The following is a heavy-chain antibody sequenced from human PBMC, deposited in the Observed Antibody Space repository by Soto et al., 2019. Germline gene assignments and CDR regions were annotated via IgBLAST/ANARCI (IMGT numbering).Heavy chain of an antibody. D-gene: IGHD1-26*01. V-gene: IGHV3-23*01. CDR2: IGGGGTI. CDR1: GFTFSTYA. J-gene: IGHJ4*02. Sequence: EVHLLESGGGLVQPGGSLRLSCTASGFTFSTYAMNWVRQTPGEAPEWVSTIGGGGTIFSAESLRGRFIISRDNSQNKLYLQINNLRVADTAVYFCARSALGGARPYYLDHWGQGTLVAVSS. CDR3: ARSALGGARPYYLDH.